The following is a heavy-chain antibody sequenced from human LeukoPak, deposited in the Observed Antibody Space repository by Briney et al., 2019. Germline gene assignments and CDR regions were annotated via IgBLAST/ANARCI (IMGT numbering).Heavy chain of an antibody. CDR2: INPSGGST. J-gene: IGHJ5*02. D-gene: IGHD2-15*01. CDR3: ARDGVVVAATGWFDP. V-gene: IGHV1-46*01. CDR1: GYTFTSYY. Sequence: GASVKVSCKASGYTFTSYYMHWVRQAPGQGLEWMGIINPSGGSTSYAQKFQGRVTMTRDMSTSTVYMELSSLRSEDTAVYYCARDGVVVAATGWFDPWGQGTLVTVSS.